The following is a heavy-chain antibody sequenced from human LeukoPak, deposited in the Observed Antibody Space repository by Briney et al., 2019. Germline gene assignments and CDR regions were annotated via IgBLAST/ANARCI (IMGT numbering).Heavy chain of an antibody. D-gene: IGHD2-2*01. CDR3: ARGLGYCSSTSCHGY. CDR1: GGSFSSYY. CDR2: INHSGST. V-gene: IGHV4-34*01. Sequence: PSETLSLTCAVYGGSFSSYYWSWIRQPPGKGLEWIGEINHSGSTNYNPSLKSRVTISVDTSKNQFSLKLSSVTAADTAVYYCARGLGYCSSTSCHGYWGQGTLVTVSS. J-gene: IGHJ4*02.